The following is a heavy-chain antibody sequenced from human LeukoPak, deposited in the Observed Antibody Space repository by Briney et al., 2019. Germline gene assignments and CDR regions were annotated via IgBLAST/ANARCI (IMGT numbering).Heavy chain of an antibody. CDR3: ARGTPNGYSYGFNFDY. CDR1: GGSFSGYY. J-gene: IGHJ4*02. Sequence: SETLSLTCAVYGGSFSGYYWSWIRQPPGKGLEWIGEINHSGSTNYNPSLKSRVTISVDTSKNQFSLKLSSVTAADTAVYYCARGTPNGYSYGFNFDYWGQGTLVTVSS. D-gene: IGHD5-18*01. V-gene: IGHV4-34*01. CDR2: INHSGST.